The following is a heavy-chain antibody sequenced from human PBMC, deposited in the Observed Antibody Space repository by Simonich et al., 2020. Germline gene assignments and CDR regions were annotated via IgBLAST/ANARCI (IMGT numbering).Heavy chain of an antibody. CDR1: GFTFSSYA. Sequence: GGGLVQPGGSLRLSCAASGFTFSSYAMSWVRQAPGKGLEWVSAISGSGGSTYYADSVKGRFTISRDNSKNTLYLQMNSLRAEDTAVYYRAKDLGESNNKVVVVIGAFDIWGQGEMVTVSS. CDR2: ISGSGGST. CDR3: AKDLGESNNKVVVVIGAFDI. J-gene: IGHJ3*02. V-gene: IGHV3-23*01. D-gene: IGHD3-22*01.